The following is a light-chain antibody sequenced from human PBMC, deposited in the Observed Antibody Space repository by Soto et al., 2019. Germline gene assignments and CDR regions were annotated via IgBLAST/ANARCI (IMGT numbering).Light chain of an antibody. J-gene: IGKJ2*01. Sequence: EIVMTQSPATLSVSPGERATLSCRADQSLNYNLAWYQQKPGQAPRLLIYGASARATGVPDRFSGSGSGTDFTLTISRLEPEDFAVYYCQQYGSSLYTFGQGTKLEIK. CDR1: QSLNYN. V-gene: IGKV3-20*01. CDR3: QQYGSSLYT. CDR2: GAS.